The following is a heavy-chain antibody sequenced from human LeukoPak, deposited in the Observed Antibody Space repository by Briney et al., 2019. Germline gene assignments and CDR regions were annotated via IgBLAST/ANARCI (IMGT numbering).Heavy chain of an antibody. J-gene: IGHJ4*02. Sequence: SVKVSCKASGGTFSSYAISWVRQAPGQGLEWMGRIIPVFGTANYAQKFQGRVTITTDESTSTAYMELSSLRSEDTAVYYCARGIGYSYGLFDYWGQGTLVTVSS. CDR3: ARGIGYSYGLFDY. CDR2: IIPVFGTA. D-gene: IGHD5-18*01. CDR1: GGTFSSYA. V-gene: IGHV1-69*05.